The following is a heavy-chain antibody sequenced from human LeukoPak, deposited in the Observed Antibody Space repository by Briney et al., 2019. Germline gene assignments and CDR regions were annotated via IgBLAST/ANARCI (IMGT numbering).Heavy chain of an antibody. CDR1: VYTFTVYG. J-gene: IGHJ4*02. V-gene: IGHV1-18*01. CDR2: ISTYNGNT. Sequence: ASVKVSRKASVYTFTVYGITWVGQAPGQGREWMGWISTYNGNTSYAQKLQGRVTMTRDMSTSTVYMELSSLRSEDTAVYYCASAHSGSYYSLDYWGQGTLVTVSS. CDR3: ASAHSGSYYSLDY. D-gene: IGHD1-26*01.